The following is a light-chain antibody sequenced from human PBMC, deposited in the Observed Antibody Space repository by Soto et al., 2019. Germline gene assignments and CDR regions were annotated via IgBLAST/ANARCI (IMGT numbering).Light chain of an antibody. Sequence: EIVMTQSPATLSVSPGERATLSCRASQSVSSYLAWYQQKPGQAPRLLIYGASTRATGIPARFTGTGSGTDFTLTISSLEPEDFAVYYCQQRSNWPITFGQGTRLEIK. CDR1: QSVSSY. J-gene: IGKJ5*01. CDR2: GAS. CDR3: QQRSNWPIT. V-gene: IGKV3-11*01.